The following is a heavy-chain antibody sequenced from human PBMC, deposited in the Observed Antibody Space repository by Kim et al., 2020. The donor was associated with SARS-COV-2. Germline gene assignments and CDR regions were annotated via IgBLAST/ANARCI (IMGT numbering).Heavy chain of an antibody. V-gene: IGHV3-43*02. Sequence: GGSLRLSCAASGFTFDDYAIQWVRQVPGKGLECVSLISRDGGEIKYADSVKGRFTISRDNSKKSVYLQMNSLRSEDTALYYCVRGQQWLIKNWGQGTQVTVAS. J-gene: IGHJ4*02. CDR3: VRGQQWLIKN. CDR2: ISRDGGEI. D-gene: IGHD6-19*01. CDR1: GFTFDDYA.